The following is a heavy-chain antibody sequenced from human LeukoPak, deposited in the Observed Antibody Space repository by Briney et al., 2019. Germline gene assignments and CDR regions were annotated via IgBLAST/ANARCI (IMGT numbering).Heavy chain of an antibody. D-gene: IGHD2-15*01. V-gene: IGHV3-15*01. J-gene: IGHJ5*02. CDR3: TTDAYFDGGCRGGSCRYRS. Sequence: GGSLRLSCAASGFTFSYAWMSWVRQAPGKGLELVGLIKTTAERGAAEYGAPVKGRFTISRDDSEDTVYLQMSSLKADDTAVYYCTTDAYFDGGCRGGSCRYRSWGQGTLVTVSS. CDR2: IKTTAERGAA. CDR1: GFTFSYAW.